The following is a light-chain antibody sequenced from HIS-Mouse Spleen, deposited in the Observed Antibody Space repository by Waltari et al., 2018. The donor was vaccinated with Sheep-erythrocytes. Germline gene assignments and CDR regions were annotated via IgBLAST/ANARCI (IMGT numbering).Light chain of an antibody. CDR1: KLGAKY. V-gene: IGLV3-1*01. J-gene: IGLJ2*01. CDR2: QDS. CDR3: QAWDSSTVV. Sequence: SYELTQPPSVSVSPGQTDSITCSGDKLGAKYACWYQQKPGHSPVLVIYQDSKRPSGIPERFSGSNSGNTATLTISGTQAMDEADYYCQAWDSSTVVFGGGTKLTVL.